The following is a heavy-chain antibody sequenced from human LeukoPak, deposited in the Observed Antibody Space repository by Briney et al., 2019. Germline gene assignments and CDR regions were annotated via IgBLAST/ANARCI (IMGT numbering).Heavy chain of an antibody. D-gene: IGHD6-13*01. J-gene: IGHJ4*02. CDR2: IRYDGSHK. Sequence: GGSLRLSCAASGFTFSSYGMHWVRQAPGKGLEWVTFIRYDGSHKYYADSVKGRFTISRDNSKNTLYLQMNSLRAEDTAVYYCAKGSPGIAAAGKGYWGQGTLVTVSS. CDR3: AKGSPGIAAAGKGY. CDR1: GFTFSSYG. V-gene: IGHV3-30*02.